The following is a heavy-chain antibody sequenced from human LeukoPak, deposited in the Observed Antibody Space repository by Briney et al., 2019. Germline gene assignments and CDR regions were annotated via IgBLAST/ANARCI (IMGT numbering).Heavy chain of an antibody. Sequence: ASVKVPCKASGYTFTDYYINWVRQAPGQGLEWMGWMSPDSGDTGYAHKLQGRVTITRNTSITTAYMELRSLTFEDTAVYYCARVRLRNGYNWFDPWGQGTLVTVSS. CDR2: MSPDSGDT. CDR1: GYTFTDYY. D-gene: IGHD3-3*01. CDR3: ARVRLRNGYNWFDP. V-gene: IGHV1-8*03. J-gene: IGHJ5*02.